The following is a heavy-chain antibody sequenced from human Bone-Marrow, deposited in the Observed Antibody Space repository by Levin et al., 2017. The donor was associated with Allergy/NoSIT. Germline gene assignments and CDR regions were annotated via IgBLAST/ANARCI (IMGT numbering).Heavy chain of an antibody. V-gene: IGHV5-51*01. CDR1: GYRFTIHW. CDR2: IYPGDSDT. J-gene: IGHJ6*02. D-gene: IGHD6-13*01. Sequence: GESLKISCKGSGYRFTIHWIGWVRQMPGRGLEWMGIIYPGDSDTRYRPSFQGQVTISADKSISTAYLQWTSLKASDSAVHYCATPGGAAAGGVAVWGQGTTVIVSS. CDR3: ATPGGAAAGGVAV.